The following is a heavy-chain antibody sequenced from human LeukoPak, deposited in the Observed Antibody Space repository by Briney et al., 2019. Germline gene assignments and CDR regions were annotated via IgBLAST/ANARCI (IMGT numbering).Heavy chain of an antibody. V-gene: IGHV3-30*18. CDR1: GFTFSSYG. CDR2: ISYGGSNK. J-gene: IGHJ4*02. CDR3: AKSRSYQYYFDY. Sequence: PGGSLRLSCAASGFTFSSYGMHWVRQAPGKGLEWVAVISYGGSNKYYADSVKGRFTISRDNSKNTLYLQMNSLRAEDTAVYYCAKSRSYQYYFDYWGQGTLVTVSS. D-gene: IGHD1-26*01.